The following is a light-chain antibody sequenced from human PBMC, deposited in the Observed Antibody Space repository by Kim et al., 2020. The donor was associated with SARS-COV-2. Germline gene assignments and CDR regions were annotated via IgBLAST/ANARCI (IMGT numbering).Light chain of an antibody. V-gene: IGLV1-44*01. J-gene: IGLJ3*02. CDR2: SND. Sequence: GQGVTISCSGSSPNSGSKAVSWYQQLPGTATKLVVYSNDQRPAGVPDRFSGYRSGTSASLAISGLQSEDEADYYCAAWDDSLYGRRFGGGTQLTVL. CDR1: SPNSGSKA. CDR3: AAWDDSLYGRR.